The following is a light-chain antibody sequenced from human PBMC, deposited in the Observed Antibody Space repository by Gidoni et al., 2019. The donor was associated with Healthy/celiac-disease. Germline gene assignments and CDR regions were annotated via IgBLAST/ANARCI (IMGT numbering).Light chain of an antibody. Sequence: QSVLTQPPSVSGAPGQRATISCTGSSPKTGAGYDVHWYQQLPGTAPKLLIHGHSNRPSGVPDRFSGSKSGTSASLAITGLQAEDEADYYCQSYDSSLSGSGVFGGGTKLTVL. CDR1: SPKTGAGYD. J-gene: IGLJ2*01. CDR2: GHS. CDR3: QSYDSSLSGSGV. V-gene: IGLV1-40*01.